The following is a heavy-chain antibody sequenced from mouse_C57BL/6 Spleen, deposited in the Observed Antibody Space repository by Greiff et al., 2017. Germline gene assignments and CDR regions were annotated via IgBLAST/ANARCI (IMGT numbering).Heavy chain of an antibody. CDR3: ARAGLLLPDY. V-gene: IGHV1-69*01. J-gene: IGHJ2*01. CDR1: GYTFTSYW. D-gene: IGHD1-1*01. CDR2: IDPSDSYT. Sequence: VQLQQPGAELVMPGASVKLSCKASGYTFTSYWMHWVKQRPGQGLEWIGEIDPSDSYTNYNQKFKGKSTLTVDKSSSTAYMQLSSLTSEDSAVYYCARAGLLLPDYWGQGTTLTVSS.